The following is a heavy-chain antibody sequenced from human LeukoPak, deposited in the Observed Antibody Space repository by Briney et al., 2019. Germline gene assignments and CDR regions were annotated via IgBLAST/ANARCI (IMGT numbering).Heavy chain of an antibody. V-gene: IGHV4-38-2*02. D-gene: IGHD3-10*01. CDR3: AKSNGYGLVDI. J-gene: IGHJ3*02. Sequence: SETLSLTCTVSGYSISSGYYWGWIRQPPGKGLEWIGSMFHSGSTYYSPSLRSRVTISLDTSRNQFSLKLNSVTAADTAVYYCAKSNGYGLVDIWGQGTMVTVSS. CDR2: MFHSGST. CDR1: GYSISSGYY.